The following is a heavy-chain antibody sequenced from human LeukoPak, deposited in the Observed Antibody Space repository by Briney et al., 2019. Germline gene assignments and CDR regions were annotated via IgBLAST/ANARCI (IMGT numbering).Heavy chain of an antibody. V-gene: IGHV3-30*02. D-gene: IGHD2-2*01. J-gene: IGHJ6*03. CDR1: GFIFSNYA. CDR3: AKDEVVPGYYYTDV. Sequence: GGSLRLSSAASGFIFSNYAMQWVRQAPGMGLEWVAFIRYDGGNTYYADSVKGRFTISRDNSKNTMYLQMNSLNAEDTAVYYCAKDEVVPGYYYTDVWGRGTTVTISS. CDR2: IRYDGGNT.